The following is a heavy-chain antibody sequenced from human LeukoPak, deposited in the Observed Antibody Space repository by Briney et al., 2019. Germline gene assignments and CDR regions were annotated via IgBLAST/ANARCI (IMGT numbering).Heavy chain of an antibody. J-gene: IGHJ6*02. Sequence: GGSLRLSCVASGFTFSSYGMHWVRQAPGKGLEWVAVIWYDGTNKYYADSVKGRFTISRDSSKNTLYLQMNSLRAEDTAVYYCARDGRTYYDFWSGYYTNWGYYYYGMDVWGQGTTVTVSS. V-gene: IGHV3-33*01. D-gene: IGHD3-3*01. CDR1: GFTFSSYG. CDR2: IWYDGTNK. CDR3: ARDGRTYYDFWSGYYTNWGYYYYGMDV.